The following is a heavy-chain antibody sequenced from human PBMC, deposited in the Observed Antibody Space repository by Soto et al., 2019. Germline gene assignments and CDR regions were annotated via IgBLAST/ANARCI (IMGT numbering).Heavy chain of an antibody. CDR3: AKDRGGSYPRGWFDP. CDR2: ISGSGGST. CDR1: GLTFISYA. Sequence: GGSLRLSCAASGLTFISYAMSWVRQAPGKGLEWVSAISGSGGSTYYADSVKGRFTISRDNSKNTLYLQMNSLRAEDTAVYYCAKDRGGSYPRGWFDPWGQGTLVTVSS. J-gene: IGHJ5*02. D-gene: IGHD1-26*01. V-gene: IGHV3-23*01.